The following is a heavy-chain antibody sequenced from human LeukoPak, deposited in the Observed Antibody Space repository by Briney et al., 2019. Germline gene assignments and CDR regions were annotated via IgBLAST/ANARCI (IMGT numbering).Heavy chain of an antibody. V-gene: IGHV1-2*06. CDR2: INPNSGGT. J-gene: IGHJ6*02. Sequence: ASVKVSCKASGYTFTGYYMHWVRQAPGRGLEWMGRINPNSGGTNYAQKFQGRVTMTTDTSTSTAYMELRSLRSDDTAVYYCARVHYYGMDAWGQGTTVTVSS. CDR1: GYTFTGYY. CDR3: ARVHYYGMDA.